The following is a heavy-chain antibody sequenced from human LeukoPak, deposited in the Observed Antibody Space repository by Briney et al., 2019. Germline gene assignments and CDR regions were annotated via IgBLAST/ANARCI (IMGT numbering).Heavy chain of an antibody. D-gene: IGHD2-15*01. V-gene: IGHV3-64*04. CDR3: ARAEYCSSGSSCLKY. CDR1: GFTFSGHP. Sequence: GGSLRLSCSASGFTFSGHPMHWVRQAPGKGLEYVSTVTHNGGSTYYADSMKVRFTISRDNSKNTLYLQMNSLRAEDTAVYYCARAEYCSSGSSCLKYWGQGTLVTVSS. CDR2: VTHNGGST. J-gene: IGHJ4*02.